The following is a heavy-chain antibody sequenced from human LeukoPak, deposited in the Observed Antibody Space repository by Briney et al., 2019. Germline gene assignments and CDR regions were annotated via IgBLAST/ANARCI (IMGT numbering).Heavy chain of an antibody. J-gene: IGHJ5*02. V-gene: IGHV3-66*02. CDR1: GFAVSTNY. D-gene: IGHD1-26*01. CDR2: IYSDGST. CDR3: ARDQRSESYHPWGWFDP. Sequence: QSGGSLRLSCAASGFAVSTNYLSWVRQAPGKGLEWVSVIYSDGSTYYTDSVKGRFTISRDNSKNTLYLQMNSLRPEDTAVYYCARDQRSESYHPWGWFDPWGQGTLVTVSS.